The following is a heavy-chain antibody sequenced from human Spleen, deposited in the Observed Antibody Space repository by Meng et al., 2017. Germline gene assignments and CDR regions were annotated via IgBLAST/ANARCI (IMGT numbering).Heavy chain of an antibody. Sequence: ASVKVSCKASGYTFTSYYIQWVRQVPGQGLEWVGIINPSDRSTSYSQKFQGRVTVTRDTSTSTVYMELSSLRSEDTAVYYCARLHCSGGTCYSKPYNFDYWGQGTLVTVSS. CDR2: INPSDRST. D-gene: IGHD2-15*01. CDR3: ARLHCSGGTCYSKPYNFDY. J-gene: IGHJ4*02. CDR1: GYTFTSYY. V-gene: IGHV1-46*01.